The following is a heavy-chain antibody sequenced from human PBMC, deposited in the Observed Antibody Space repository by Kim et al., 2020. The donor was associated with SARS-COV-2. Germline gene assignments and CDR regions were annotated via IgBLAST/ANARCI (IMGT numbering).Heavy chain of an antibody. J-gene: IGHJ4*02. V-gene: IGHV3-30*07. Sequence: GKGRFTISRENSKNTLYLQMNSLRAEDTAVYYCARDWGYCSSTSCENFDYWGQGTLVTVSS. D-gene: IGHD2-2*01. CDR3: ARDWGYCSSTSCENFDY.